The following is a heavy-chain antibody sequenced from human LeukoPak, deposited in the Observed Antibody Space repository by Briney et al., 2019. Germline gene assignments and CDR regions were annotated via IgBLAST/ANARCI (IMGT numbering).Heavy chain of an antibody. J-gene: IGHJ4*02. CDR2: IYYSGST. CDR1: GVSISSYY. V-gene: IGHV4-59*12. CDR3: ARVNYGSATKEDY. D-gene: IGHD3-10*01. Sequence: NPSETLSLTCTVSGVSISSYYWSWIRQPPGKGLEWIGYIYYSGSTNYNPSLKSRVTISVDTSENQFSLKLSSVTAADTAVYYCARVNYGSATKEDYWGQGTLVTVSS.